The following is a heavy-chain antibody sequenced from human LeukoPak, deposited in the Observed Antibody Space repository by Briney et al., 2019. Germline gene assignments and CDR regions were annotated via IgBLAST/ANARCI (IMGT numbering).Heavy chain of an antibody. CDR3: ARGNRYSNYPNYYYYYMDV. CDR2: IYTSGST. V-gene: IGHV4-61*02. J-gene: IGHJ6*03. CDR1: GGSISSGSYY. Sequence: SQTLSLTCTVSGGSISSGSYYWSWIRQPAGKGLEWIGRIYTSGSTNYNPSLKSRVTISVDTSKNQFSLKLSSVTAADTAVYYCARGNRYSNYPNYYYYYMDVWGKGTTVTVSS. D-gene: IGHD4-11*01.